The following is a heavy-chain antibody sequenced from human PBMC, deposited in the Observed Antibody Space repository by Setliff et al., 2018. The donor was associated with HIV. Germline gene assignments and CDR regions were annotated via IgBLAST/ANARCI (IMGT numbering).Heavy chain of an antibody. J-gene: IGHJ6*03. CDR3: ARVSCSSWYSIPLYYYYSMDV. Sequence: SETLSLTCAVYGGSFSGYCWSWIRQPPGKGLEWIGEMQHSGRTNYNPSLRSRVTTSVDMSKSQFSLKLSSVTAADTAVYYCARVSCSSWYSIPLYYYYSMDVWGKGTTVTVSS. V-gene: IGHV4-34*01. CDR1: GGSFSGYC. D-gene: IGHD6-13*01. CDR2: MQHSGRT.